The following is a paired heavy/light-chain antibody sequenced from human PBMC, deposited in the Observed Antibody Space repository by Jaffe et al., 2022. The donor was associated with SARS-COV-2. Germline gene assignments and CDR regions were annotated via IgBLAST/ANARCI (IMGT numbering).Heavy chain of an antibody. J-gene: IGHJ5*01. CDR1: GYTFTKYY. CDR2: INPDGGST. D-gene: IGHD3-16*01. V-gene: IGHV1-46*04. Sequence: QVQLVQSGTEVKKPGASVIVSCEASGYTFTKYYIHWVRQAPGQGLEWMGIINPDGGSTNYAQKLQGRVTLTRDTSTNTVYMELNSLRSEDTAVYYCARAAGGTSFLFYNWFDSWGQGTLVTVFS. CDR3: ARAAGGTSFLFYNWFDS.
Light chain of an antibody. J-gene: IGKJ2*01. Sequence: DIVMTQSPDSLPVSLGERATINCKSSQSVLYRSNNKNYLAWYQQKSGQPPKLLIYWASTRESGVPDRFTGSGSGTDFTLTISSLQAEDVAVYYCHQYKSSPYTFGQGTKLEIK. V-gene: IGKV4-1*01. CDR2: WAS. CDR3: HQYKSSPYT. CDR1: QSVLYRSNNKNY.